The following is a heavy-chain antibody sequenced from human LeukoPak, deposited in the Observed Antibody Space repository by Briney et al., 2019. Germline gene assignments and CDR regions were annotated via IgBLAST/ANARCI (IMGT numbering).Heavy chain of an antibody. CDR3: ARRSISGNSWDYFDY. J-gene: IGHJ4*02. V-gene: IGHV4-59*08. CDR2: MYYSGST. D-gene: IGHD4-23*01. Sequence: SETLSLTCTVSGASISSYYWSWIRQPPGKGLEWIAFMYYSGSTNYNPSLKSRVTISVDTSKNQFSLKLSSVTATDTAVYYCARRSISGNSWDYFDYWGQGTLVTVSS. CDR1: GASISSYY.